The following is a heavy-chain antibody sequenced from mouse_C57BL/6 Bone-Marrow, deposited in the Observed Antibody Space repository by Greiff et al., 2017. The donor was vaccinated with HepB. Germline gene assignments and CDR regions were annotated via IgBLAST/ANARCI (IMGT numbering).Heavy chain of an antibody. J-gene: IGHJ1*03. V-gene: IGHV5-16*02. D-gene: IGHD2-1*01. CDR3: ARRRIYYGNYDWYFDV. Sequence: DVQLVESEGGLVQPGSSMKLSCTASGFTFSDYYMAWVRQVPEKGLEWVANINYDGSSTYYLDSLKSRFIISRDNAKNILYLQMSSLKSEDTATYYCARRRIYYGNYDWYFDVWGTGTTVTVSS. CDR1: GFTFSDYY. CDR2: INYDGSST.